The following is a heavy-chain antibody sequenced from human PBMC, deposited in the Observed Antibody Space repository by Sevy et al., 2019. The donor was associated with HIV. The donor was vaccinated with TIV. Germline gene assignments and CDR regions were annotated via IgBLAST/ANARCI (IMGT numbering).Heavy chain of an antibody. CDR3: ARSTVTTLAFDI. D-gene: IGHD4-17*01. CDR2: IYYSGST. CDR1: GGSISSSSYY. J-gene: IGHJ3*02. Sequence: SETLSLTCTVSGGSISSSSYYWGWIRQPPGKGLEWIGSIYYSGSTYYNPSLKSRVTISVDTSKNQFSLKLSSVTAADTAVYYCARSTVTTLAFDIWGQETMVTVSS. V-gene: IGHV4-39*01.